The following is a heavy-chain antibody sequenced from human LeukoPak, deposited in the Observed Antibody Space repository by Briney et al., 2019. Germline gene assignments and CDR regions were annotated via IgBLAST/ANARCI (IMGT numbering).Heavy chain of an antibody. D-gene: IGHD4-17*01. V-gene: IGHV4-34*01. Sequence: SETLSLTCAVCGGSFSGYYWSWIRQPPGKGLEWIGEINHSGSTNYNPSLKSRVTISVDTSKNQFSLKLSSVTAADTAVYYCARGDYGDYAIDYWGQGTLVTVSS. CDR3: ARGDYGDYAIDY. CDR1: GGSFSGYY. CDR2: INHSGST. J-gene: IGHJ4*02.